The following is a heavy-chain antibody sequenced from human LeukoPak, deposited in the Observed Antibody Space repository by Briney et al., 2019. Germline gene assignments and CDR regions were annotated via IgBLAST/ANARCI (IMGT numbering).Heavy chain of an antibody. CDR3: ARCIVGATTGAFDI. CDR1: GFTFDDYG. Sequence: GGTLRLSCAASGFTFDDYGMSWVRQAPGKGLEWVSGINWNGGSTGYADSVKGRFTISRDNAKNSLYLQMNSLRAEDTALYYCARCIVGATTGAFDIWGQGTMVTVSS. D-gene: IGHD1-26*01. J-gene: IGHJ3*02. CDR2: INWNGGST. V-gene: IGHV3-20*04.